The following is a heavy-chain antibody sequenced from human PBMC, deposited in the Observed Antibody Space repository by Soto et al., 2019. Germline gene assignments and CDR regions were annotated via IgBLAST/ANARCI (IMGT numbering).Heavy chain of an antibody. Sequence: GASVKVSCKASGYTFTSYDINWVRQATGQGLEWMGWMNPNSGNTGYAQKFQGRVNMTRNTSISTAYMELSSLRSEDTAVYYCARGNYYGSGSYYYYYYMDVWGKGTTVTVSS. CDR1: GYTFTSYD. J-gene: IGHJ6*03. D-gene: IGHD3-10*01. V-gene: IGHV1-8*01. CDR3: ARGNYYGSGSYYYYYYMDV. CDR2: MNPNSGNT.